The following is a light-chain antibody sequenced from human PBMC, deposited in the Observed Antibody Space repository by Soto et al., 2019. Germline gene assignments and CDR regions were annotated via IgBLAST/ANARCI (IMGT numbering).Light chain of an antibody. CDR3: QQYNNWPPDT. Sequence: EIVMTQSPATLSVSPGERATLSCRASQSVGSNLAWYPQKPGQAPRLLIYGASTRATGIPARFSGSGSGTEFTLTISSLQSEDFAVYYCQQYNNWPPDTFGQGTKLEIK. CDR2: GAS. CDR1: QSVGSN. J-gene: IGKJ2*01. V-gene: IGKV3-15*01.